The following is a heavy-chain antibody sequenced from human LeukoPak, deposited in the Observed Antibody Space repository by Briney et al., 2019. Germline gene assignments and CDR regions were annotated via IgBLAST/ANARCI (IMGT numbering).Heavy chain of an antibody. Sequence: PGGSLRLSCAASGFTVSSNYMTWVRQPPGKGLEWVSLIYSGDRTFYADSVKGRFTISRDDSKNMAYLQMNSLRIEDTAVYYCESSITKAGGSWGQGTLVTVSS. J-gene: IGHJ5*02. CDR2: IYSGDRT. D-gene: IGHD2-21*01. CDR3: ESSITKAGGS. CDR1: GFTVSSNY. V-gene: IGHV3-53*01.